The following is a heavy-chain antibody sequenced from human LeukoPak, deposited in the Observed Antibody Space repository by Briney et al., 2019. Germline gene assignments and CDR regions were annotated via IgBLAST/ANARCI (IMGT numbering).Heavy chain of an antibody. J-gene: IGHJ5*02. D-gene: IGHD3-3*01. CDR2: IYYSGST. CDR3: ARHHPDFGVVRNWFDP. CDR1: GGSISSSSYY. Sequence: SETLSLTCTVSGGSISSSSYYWGWIRQPPGKGLEWIGSIYYSGSTYYNPSLKSRVTISVDTSKNQFSLKLSSVTAADTAVYYCARHHPDFGVVRNWFDPWGQGTLVTVSS. V-gene: IGHV4-39*01.